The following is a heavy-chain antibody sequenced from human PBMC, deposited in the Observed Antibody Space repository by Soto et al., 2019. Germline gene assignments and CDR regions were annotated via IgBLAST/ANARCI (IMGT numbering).Heavy chain of an antibody. Sequence: QVQLQESGPGLVKPSQTLSLTCTVSGGSISSGGYYWSWIRQHPGKGLEWIGYIYYSGSTYYNPSLKSRVTISVDTYKNQFALKLSSVPAADTAVYYCARDNAGLGLLSFDYWGQGTLVTVSS. D-gene: IGHD3-16*01. CDR2: IYYSGST. J-gene: IGHJ4*02. CDR1: GGSISSGGYY. V-gene: IGHV4-31*03. CDR3: ARDNAGLGLLSFDY.